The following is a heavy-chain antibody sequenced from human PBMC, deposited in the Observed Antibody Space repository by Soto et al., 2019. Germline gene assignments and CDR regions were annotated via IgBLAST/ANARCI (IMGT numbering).Heavy chain of an antibody. V-gene: IGHV3-48*03. CDR1: TFTFSNYE. CDR2: ISSSGLTT. J-gene: IGHJ3*02. D-gene: IGHD3-16*01. Sequence: EVQLVESGGGLVLPGGSLRLSCVASTFTFSNYEMNWVRQAPGKGLEWISYISSSGLTTYYADSLKGRLTVSRDNAKNPLDLKMSGLGAEDRCVYYCATRWGGGGAFDIWGQGTMVTVSS. CDR3: ATRWGGGGAFDI.